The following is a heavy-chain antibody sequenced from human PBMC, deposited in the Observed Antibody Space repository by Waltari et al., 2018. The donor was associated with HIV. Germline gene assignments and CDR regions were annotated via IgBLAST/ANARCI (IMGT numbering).Heavy chain of an antibody. CDR1: GNHFAGYW. CDR2: IYPGDSDP. CDR3: ARRKGDYRTAFDI. V-gene: IGHV5-51*01. Sequence: EEKLVQSGAEVKEPGESLKISCKSLGNHFAGYWVGWVRQMPGKGLEWMGSIYPGDSDPVYSPSFQGRVIMSTDSSISTVYLQWSSLRASDTAMYYCARRKGDYRTAFDIWGQGTMVTASS. D-gene: IGHD4-17*01. J-gene: IGHJ3*02.